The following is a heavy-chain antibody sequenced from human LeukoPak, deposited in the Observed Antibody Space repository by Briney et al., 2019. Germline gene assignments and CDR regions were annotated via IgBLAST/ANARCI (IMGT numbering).Heavy chain of an antibody. CDR3: ARVGLEYSYGLAFSLDFDY. CDR2: INHSGST. V-gene: IGHV4-34*01. D-gene: IGHD5-18*01. J-gene: IGHJ4*02. CDR1: GGSISSYY. Sequence: PSETLSLTCTVSGGSISSYYWSWLRQPPGKGLEGIGEINHSGSTNYNPSLQSRVTISVDTSKNQFSLKLSSVTTADTAVYYYARVGLEYSYGLAFSLDFDYWGQGTLVTVSS.